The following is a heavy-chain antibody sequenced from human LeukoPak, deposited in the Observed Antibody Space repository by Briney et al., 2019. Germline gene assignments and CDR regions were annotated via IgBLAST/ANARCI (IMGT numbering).Heavy chain of an antibody. D-gene: IGHD3-3*01. CDR3: AYDPKPLYDLWSGYK. CDR1: RLTLPGHT. Sequence: GSLRLSRAASRLTLPGHTMTWLRQAPGRGLEWVSIICGRDDRAYYAYFVKGGYSISSDNSNNIQYLQKNNLSAEDTAVYYFAYDPKPLYDLWSGYKWGQGTLVTVSS. J-gene: IGHJ4*02. V-gene: IGHV3-23*01. CDR2: ICGRDDRA.